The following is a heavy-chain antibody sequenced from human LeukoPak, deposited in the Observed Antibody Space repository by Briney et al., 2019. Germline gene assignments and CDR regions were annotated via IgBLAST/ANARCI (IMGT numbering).Heavy chain of an antibody. V-gene: IGHV1-69*04. D-gene: IGHD6-13*01. J-gene: IGHJ4*02. Sequence: GASVNVSFQCSGGTFSSYSISLVRQAPGQGLEWMGRIIPILGIANYAQKFQDRDTITADISMSTAYMELSSLLSQDTPVYYCAGAPMRVAAAGARVYYFDYWGQGTLVTVSS. CDR1: GGTFSSYS. CDR3: AGAPMRVAAAGARVYYFDY. CDR2: IIPILGIA.